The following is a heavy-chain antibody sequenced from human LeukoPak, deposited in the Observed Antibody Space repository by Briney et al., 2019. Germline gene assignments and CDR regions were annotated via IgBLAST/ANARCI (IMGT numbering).Heavy chain of an antibody. Sequence: ASVKVSCKASGYTFTSYGISWVRQAPGQGLEWMGWISAYNGNTNYAQKLQGRVTMTTDTSTSTAYMELRSLRSDDTAVYYCARYHPLGPEPDYYYYYMDVWGKGTTVTVSS. V-gene: IGHV1-18*01. J-gene: IGHJ6*03. D-gene: IGHD1-14*01. CDR1: GYTFTSYG. CDR3: ARYHPLGPEPDYYYYYMDV. CDR2: ISAYNGNT.